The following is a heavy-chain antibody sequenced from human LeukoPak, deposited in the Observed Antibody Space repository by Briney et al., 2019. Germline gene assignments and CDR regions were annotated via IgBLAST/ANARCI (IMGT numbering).Heavy chain of an antibody. CDR3: ARTEPYCSGGTCYYWFDP. D-gene: IGHD2-15*01. Sequence: SVKVSCKASGGTFSSYAISWVRQAPGQGLEWMGGIIPIFGTANYAQKFQGRVTITADGSTSTAYMELRSLRSEDTAVYYCARTEPYCSGGTCYYWFDPWGQGTLVTVSS. V-gene: IGHV1-69*13. J-gene: IGHJ5*02. CDR2: IIPIFGTA. CDR1: GGTFSSYA.